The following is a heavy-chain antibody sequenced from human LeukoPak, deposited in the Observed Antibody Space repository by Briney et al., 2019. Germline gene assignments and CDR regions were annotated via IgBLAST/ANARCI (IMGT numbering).Heavy chain of an antibody. J-gene: IGHJ4*02. CDR2: ISWDGGST. D-gene: IGHD6-13*01. CDR3: AKEGSYSSSWNGLDY. V-gene: IGHV3-43*01. Sequence: PGGSLRLSCAASGFTFDDYTMHWVRQAPGKGLEWVSLISWDGGSTYYADSVKGRFTISRDNSKNSLYLQMNSLRTEDTALYYCAKEGSYSSSWNGLDYWGQGTLVTVSS. CDR1: GFTFDDYT.